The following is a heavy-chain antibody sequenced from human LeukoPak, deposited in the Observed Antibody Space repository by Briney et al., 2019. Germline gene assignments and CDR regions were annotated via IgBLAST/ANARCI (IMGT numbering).Heavy chain of an antibody. CDR2: MNPNSGNT. D-gene: IGHD6-13*01. CDR3: ARGEAAAGPFDY. V-gene: IGHV1-8*03. Sequence: ASVKVSCKASGYTFTSYDINWVRQATGQGLEWMGWMNPNSGNTGYAQKFQGRVTITRNTSISTAYMELRSLRSDDTAVYYCARGEAAAGPFDYWGQGTLVTVSS. CDR1: GYTFTSYD. J-gene: IGHJ4*02.